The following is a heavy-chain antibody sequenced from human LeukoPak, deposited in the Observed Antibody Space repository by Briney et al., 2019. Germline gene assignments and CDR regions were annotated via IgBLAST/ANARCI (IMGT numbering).Heavy chain of an antibody. CDR1: GFTFSSYG. D-gene: IGHD3-10*01. CDR2: IWYDGSNK. J-gene: IGHJ6*03. V-gene: IGHV3-33*06. Sequence: GGSLRLSCAASGFTFSSYGMHWVRPAPGKGLEWVAVIWYDGSNKYYADSVKGRFTISRDNSKNTLYLQMNSLRAEDTAVYYCAKEGYYGSGSYYMDVWGKGTTVTVSS. CDR3: AKEGYYGSGSYYMDV.